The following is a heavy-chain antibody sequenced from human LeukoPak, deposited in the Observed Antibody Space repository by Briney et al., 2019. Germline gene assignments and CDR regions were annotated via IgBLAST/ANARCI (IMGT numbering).Heavy chain of an antibody. CDR1: GGSISSYY. J-gene: IGHJ4*02. CDR3: ARGRMVRGPYYDY. CDR2: IYYSGST. V-gene: IGHV4-59*12. D-gene: IGHD3-10*01. Sequence: SETLSLTCTVSGGSISSYYWSGIRQPPGKGLEWIGYIYYSGSTNYNPSLKSRVTISVDTSKNQFSLKLSSVTAADTAVYYCARGRMVRGPYYDYWGQGTLVTVSS.